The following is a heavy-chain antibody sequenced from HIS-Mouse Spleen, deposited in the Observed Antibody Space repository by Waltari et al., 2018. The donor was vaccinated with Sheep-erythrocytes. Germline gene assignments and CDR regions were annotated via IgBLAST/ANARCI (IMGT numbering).Heavy chain of an antibody. CDR3: ALSVDLAGAFDI. CDR1: GGSFSGYS. V-gene: IGHV4-34*01. Sequence: QVQLQQWGAGLLKPSETLSLTCAVYGGSFSGYSWSWIRQPPGKGLEWIGEINHSGSTNYNPSLKSRVTISVDTSKNQFSLKLSSVTAADTAVYYRALSVDLAGAFDIWGQGTMVTVSS. J-gene: IGHJ3*02. D-gene: IGHD6-19*01. CDR2: INHSGST.